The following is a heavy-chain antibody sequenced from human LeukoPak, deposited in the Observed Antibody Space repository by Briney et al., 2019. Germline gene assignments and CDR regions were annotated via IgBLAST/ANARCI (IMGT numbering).Heavy chain of an antibody. CDR3: ARVENPGDTYYYDSSGYHLDY. CDR2: IKQDGSEK. V-gene: IGHV3-7*01. J-gene: IGHJ4*02. Sequence: GGSLRLSCAASGFTFSTYWMNWVRQAPGKGLEWVANIKQDGSEKYYVDSVKGRFTISRDNAKNSLYLQMNSLRAEDTAVYYCARVENPGDTYYYDSSGYHLDYWGQGTLVTVSS. CDR1: GFTFSTYW. D-gene: IGHD3-22*01.